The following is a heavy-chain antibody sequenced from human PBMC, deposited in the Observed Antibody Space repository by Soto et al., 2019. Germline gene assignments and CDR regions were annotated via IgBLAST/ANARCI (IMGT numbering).Heavy chain of an antibody. V-gene: IGHV4-59*12. D-gene: IGHD3-16*02. Sequence: NPSETLSLTCTIFGGSIDSYYWSWIRQAPGKGLEWIGHISDRGTTTYNPSLGSRVTISVDTSRNLFSLKLSSVTVADMAVYFCARDRWTSRANWFDPWGPGTLVTVSS. CDR3: ARDRWTSRANWFDP. CDR2: ISDRGTT. J-gene: IGHJ5*02. CDR1: GGSIDSYY.